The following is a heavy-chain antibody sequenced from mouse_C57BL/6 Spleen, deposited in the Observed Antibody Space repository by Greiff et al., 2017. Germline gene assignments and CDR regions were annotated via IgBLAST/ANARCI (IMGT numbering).Heavy chain of an antibody. D-gene: IGHD1-1*01. Sequence: EVQVVESGPGLVKPSQSLSLTCSVTGYSITSGYYWNWIRQFPGNKLEWMGYISYDGSNNYNPSLKNRISITRDTSKNQFFLKLNSVTTEDTATYYCAFITTVSHWYFDVWGTGTTVTVSS. V-gene: IGHV3-6*01. CDR2: ISYDGSN. CDR1: GYSITSGYY. CDR3: AFITTVSHWYFDV. J-gene: IGHJ1*03.